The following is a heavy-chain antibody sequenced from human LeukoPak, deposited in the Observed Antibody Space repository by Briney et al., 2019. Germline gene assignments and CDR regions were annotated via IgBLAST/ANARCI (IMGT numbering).Heavy chain of an antibody. J-gene: IGHJ3*02. CDR3: ARFVWGSYRLDAFDI. CDR2: IIPILGIA. Sequence: SVKVSCKASGGTFSSYAISWVRQAPGQGLEWMGRIIPILGIANYAQKFQGRVTITAGKSTSTAYMELSSLRSEDTAVYYCARFVWGSYRLDAFDIWGQGTMVTVSS. CDR1: GGTFSSYA. D-gene: IGHD3-16*02. V-gene: IGHV1-69*04.